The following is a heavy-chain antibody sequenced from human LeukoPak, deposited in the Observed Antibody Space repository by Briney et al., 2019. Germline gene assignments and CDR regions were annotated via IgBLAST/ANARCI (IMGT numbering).Heavy chain of an antibody. J-gene: IGHJ4*02. Sequence: EGSLRLSCAVSGITLSNYGMSWVRQAPGKGLEWVAGISDSGGRTNYADSVKGRFTISRDNPKNTLYLQMNSLRAEDTAVYFCAKRGVVIRVILVGFHKEAYYFDSWGQGALVTVSS. CDR2: ISDSGGRT. V-gene: IGHV3-23*01. CDR3: AKRGVVIRVILVGFHKEAYYFDS. D-gene: IGHD3-22*01. CDR1: GITLSNYG.